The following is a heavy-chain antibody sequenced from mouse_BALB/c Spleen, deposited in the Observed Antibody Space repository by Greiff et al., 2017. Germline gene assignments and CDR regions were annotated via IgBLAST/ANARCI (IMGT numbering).Heavy chain of an antibody. CDR2: ICSGGST. Sequence: VQLMESGGGLVKPGGSLKLSCAASGFTFSSYAMSWVRQTPEKRLEWVASICSGGSTYYPDSVNGRFTISRDNARNILYLQMSSLGSEDTAMCYCARDEGYYMDYWGQGTTVTVSS. CDR1: GFTFSSYA. J-gene: IGHJ4*01. V-gene: IGHV5-6-5*01. D-gene: IGHD2-3*01. CDR3: ARDEGYYMDY.